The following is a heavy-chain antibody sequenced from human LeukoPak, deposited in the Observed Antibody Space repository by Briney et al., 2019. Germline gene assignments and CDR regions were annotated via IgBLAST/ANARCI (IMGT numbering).Heavy chain of an antibody. CDR1: GGSFSGYY. CDR3: ARGSSITIFGVEYNWFDP. J-gene: IGHJ5*02. CDR2: IYYSGST. V-gene: IGHV4-31*11. D-gene: IGHD3-3*01. Sequence: SETLSLTCAVYGGSFSGYYWSWIRQHPGKGLEWIGYIYYSGSTYYNPSLKSRVTISVDTSKNQFSLKLSSVTAADTAVYYCARGSSITIFGVEYNWFDPWGQGTLVTVSS.